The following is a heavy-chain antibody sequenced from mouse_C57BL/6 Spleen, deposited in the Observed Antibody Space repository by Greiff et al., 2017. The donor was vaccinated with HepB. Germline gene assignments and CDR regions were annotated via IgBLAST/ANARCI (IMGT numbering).Heavy chain of an antibody. J-gene: IGHJ3*01. CDR1: GYTFTEYT. CDR3: ARHEDAGDYDRLWAY. CDR2: FYPGSGSI. D-gene: IGHD2-4*01. Sequence: VKLMESGAELVKPGASVKLSCKASGYTFTEYTIHWVKQRSGQGLEWIGWFYPGSGSIKYNEKFKDKATLTADKSSSTVYMELSRLTSEDSAVYFCARHEDAGDYDRLWAYWGQGTLVTVSA. V-gene: IGHV1-62-2*01.